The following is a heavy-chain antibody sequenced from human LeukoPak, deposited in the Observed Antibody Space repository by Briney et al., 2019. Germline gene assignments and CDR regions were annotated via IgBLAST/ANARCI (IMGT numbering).Heavy chain of an antibody. CDR3: TIMTHCTGGTCYSYDH. CDR2: ISAYNGNT. D-gene: IGHD2-15*01. J-gene: IGHJ4*02. V-gene: IGHV1-18*01. Sequence: ASVKVSCKASGYTFTSYGISSVRQAPGQGLKWMGWISAYNGNTNYAQKLQGGVTMTTDTSTSTAYMELRSLRSDDTAVYYCTIMTHCTGGTCYSYDHWGQGTMVAVSS. CDR1: GYTFTSYG.